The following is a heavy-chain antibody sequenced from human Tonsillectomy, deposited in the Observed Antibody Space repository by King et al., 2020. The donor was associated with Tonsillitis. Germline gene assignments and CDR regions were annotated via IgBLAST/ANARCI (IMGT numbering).Heavy chain of an antibody. Sequence: VQLVESGGGLVQPGGSLRLSCAASGFTFSSYWMSWVRQAPGKGLEWVANIKQDGSEKYHVDSVKGRFTISRDNAKNSLYLQMNSLRAEDTAVYYCARDRYNWNYNSFDYWGQGTLVTVSS. J-gene: IGHJ4*02. CDR1: GFTFSSYW. D-gene: IGHD1-7*01. CDR3: ARDRYNWNYNSFDY. V-gene: IGHV3-7*01. CDR2: IKQDGSEK.